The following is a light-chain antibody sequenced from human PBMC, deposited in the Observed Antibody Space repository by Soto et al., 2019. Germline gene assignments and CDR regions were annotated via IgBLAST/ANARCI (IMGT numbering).Light chain of an antibody. CDR3: CSYAGDTTFFV. V-gene: IGLV2-23*02. Sequence: QSALTQPASMSGSPGQSITISCTGTSSDVGSYYPVSWFQQHPGKAPKLIIYEVNKRPSGVSDRFSGSKSDNTASLTISGLQAAVEAEYYCCSYAGDTTFFVFGTGTKLTVL. J-gene: IGLJ1*01. CDR1: SSDVGSYYP. CDR2: EVN.